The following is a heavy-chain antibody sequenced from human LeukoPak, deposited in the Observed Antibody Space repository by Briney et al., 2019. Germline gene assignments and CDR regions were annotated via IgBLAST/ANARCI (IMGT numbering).Heavy chain of an antibody. D-gene: IGHD3-16*02. CDR3: ARNWGSYRYPDY. V-gene: IGHV3-23*01. CDR1: GFTFSSYA. CDR2: ISGSGGST. J-gene: IGHJ4*02. Sequence: GGSLRLSCAASGFTFSSYAMSWVRQAPGKGLEWVSAISGSGGSTYYADSVKGRFTISRDNSKNTLYLQMNSLRAEDTAVYYCARNWGSYRYPDYWGQGTLVTVSS.